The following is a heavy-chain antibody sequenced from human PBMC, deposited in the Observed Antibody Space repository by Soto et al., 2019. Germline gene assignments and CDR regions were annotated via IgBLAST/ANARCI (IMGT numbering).Heavy chain of an antibody. CDR3: ARGKVGATGPFDAFDI. CDR1: SGTFSSYA. V-gene: IGHV1-69*06. CDR2: ISPILVTA. J-gene: IGHJ3*02. Sequence: ASVKVSCQAPSGTFSSYAISWVRQATGQGLEWMGGISPILVTANYAQKFQGRVTITADKSTSTAYMELSSLRSEDTAVYYCARGKVGATGPFDAFDIWGQGTMVTVS. D-gene: IGHD1-26*01.